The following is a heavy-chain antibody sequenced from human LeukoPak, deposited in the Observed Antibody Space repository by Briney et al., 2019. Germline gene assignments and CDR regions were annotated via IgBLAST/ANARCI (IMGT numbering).Heavy chain of an antibody. CDR2: IQYDGSKE. V-gene: IGHV3-30*02. Sequence: RGSLRLSCAASGFTFSNNGMHWVRQAPGKGLEWVAFIQYDGSKEHYADSVKGRFTISRDNSKNTLYLEMISLRVEDTAVYYCAKDLSPYAVTFGQWGQGTLVTVSS. D-gene: IGHD4-17*01. CDR3: AKDLSPYAVTFGQ. CDR1: GFTFSNNG. J-gene: IGHJ4*02.